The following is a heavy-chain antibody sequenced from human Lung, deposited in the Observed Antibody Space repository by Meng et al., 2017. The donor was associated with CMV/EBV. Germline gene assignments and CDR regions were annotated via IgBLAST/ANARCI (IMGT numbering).Heavy chain of an antibody. J-gene: IGHJ4*02. CDR2: IRYDGSNK. V-gene: IGHV3-30*02. CDR1: GFTFSSYG. CDR3: AKDPNPHYYDSSGLDY. D-gene: IGHD3-22*01. Sequence: SCAASGFTFSSYGMHWVRQAPGKGLEWVAFIRYDGSNKYYADSVKGRFTISRDNSKNTLYLQMNSLRAEDTAVYYCAKDPNPHYYDSSGLDYWVQGKXVTVSS.